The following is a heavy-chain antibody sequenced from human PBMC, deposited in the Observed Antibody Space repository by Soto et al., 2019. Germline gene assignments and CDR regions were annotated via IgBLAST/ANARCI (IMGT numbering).Heavy chain of an antibody. J-gene: IGHJ5*02. CDR2: IYYSGST. CDR3: ARDTFGTGTGNWFDP. D-gene: IGHD1-1*01. Sequence: PSETLSLICAVSGGSISSGDYYWSWIRQPPGKGLEWIGYIYYSGSTYYNPSLKSRVTISVDTSKNQFSLKLSSVTAADTAVYYCARDTFGTGTGNWFDPWGQGTLVTVSS. V-gene: IGHV4-30-4*01. CDR1: GGSISSGDYY.